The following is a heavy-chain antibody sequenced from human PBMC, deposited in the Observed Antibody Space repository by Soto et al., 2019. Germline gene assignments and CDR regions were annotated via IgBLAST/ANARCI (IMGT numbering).Heavy chain of an antibody. CDR2: VNHSGTT. D-gene: IGHD2-2*01. CDR3: ARGIGYCSSINCYSSRRLRFDS. Sequence: PSETLSLTCAVYGGSFSGYYWTWIRQSPEKWLEWIGEVNHSGTTYYNPSLKTRVTISVHTPKNQFSLKMSSVTAADTAVYYCARGIGYCSSINCYSSRRLRFDSWGQGXLVTVYS. J-gene: IGHJ4*02. V-gene: IGHV4-34*01. CDR1: GGSFSGYY.